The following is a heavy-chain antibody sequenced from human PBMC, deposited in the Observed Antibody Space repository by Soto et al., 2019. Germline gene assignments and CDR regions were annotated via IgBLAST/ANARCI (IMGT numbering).Heavy chain of an antibody. D-gene: IGHD2-2*01. CDR2: IYYSWST. CDR3: ARDHRDVVVPAASNYYYGMDV. J-gene: IGHJ6*02. Sequence: PSETLSLTCTVSGGSISSGGYYWGWIRQHPGKGLEWIGYIYYSWSTYYNPSLKSRVTISVDTSKNQFSLKLSSVTAADTAVYYCARDHRDVVVPAASNYYYGMDVWGQGTTVTVSS. V-gene: IGHV4-31*03. CDR1: GGSISSGGYY.